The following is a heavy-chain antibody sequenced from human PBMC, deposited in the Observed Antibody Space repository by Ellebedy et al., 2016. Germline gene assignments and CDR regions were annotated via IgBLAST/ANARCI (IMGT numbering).Heavy chain of an antibody. D-gene: IGHD5-18*01. J-gene: IGHJ4*02. V-gene: IGHV3-23*01. Sequence: GESLKISCAASGFTFSDFFMRWVRRAPGQGLEWVSTISGAGDSRYLADSVKGRFTISRDNSKNTLYLQMNSLRVDDTAVYYCRYGHYSNVWGQGTLVTVS. CDR2: ISGAGDSR. CDR1: GFTFSDFF. CDR3: RYGHYSNV.